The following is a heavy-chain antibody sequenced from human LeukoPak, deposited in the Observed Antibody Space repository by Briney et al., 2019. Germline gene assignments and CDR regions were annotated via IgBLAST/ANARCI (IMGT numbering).Heavy chain of an antibody. CDR3: AKNAGYSSSWYVY. D-gene: IGHD6-13*01. Sequence: GRSLRLSCAASGFTFSNYAMTWVRQAPGKGLEWVSAISSSAGSTYYADSVKGRFTISRDNSKNTLSLQMNSLGAEDTALYYCAKNAGYSSSWYVYWGQGTLVTVSS. CDR2: ISSSAGST. CDR1: GFTFSNYA. J-gene: IGHJ4*02. V-gene: IGHV3-23*01.